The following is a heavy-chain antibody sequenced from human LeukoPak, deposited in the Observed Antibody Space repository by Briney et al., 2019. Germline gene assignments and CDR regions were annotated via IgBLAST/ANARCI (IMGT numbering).Heavy chain of an antibody. J-gene: IGHJ5*02. V-gene: IGHV4-34*01. CDR3: ARGRDYDYVWGSYRTNWFDP. Sequence: SETLSLTCAVYGGSFSGYYWSWIRQPPGKGLEWIGEINHSGSTNYSPSLKSRVTISVDTSKNQFSLKLSSVTAADTAVYYCARGRDYDYVWGSYRTNWFDPWGQGTLVTVSS. CDR1: GGSFSGYY. D-gene: IGHD3-16*02. CDR2: INHSGST.